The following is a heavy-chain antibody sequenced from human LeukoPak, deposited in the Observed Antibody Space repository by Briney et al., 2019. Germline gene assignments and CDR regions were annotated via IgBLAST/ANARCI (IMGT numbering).Heavy chain of an antibody. Sequence: GGSLRLSCAASGFTFSTYSMNWVRQAPGKGLEWVSYITGSSSTKHYADSVRGRFTISRDNAKNSLFLQMNSLRDEDTAVHYCTRDPDALDYWGQGTLVTVSS. CDR2: ITGSSSTK. CDR1: GFTFSTYS. J-gene: IGHJ4*02. V-gene: IGHV3-48*02. CDR3: TRDPDALDY.